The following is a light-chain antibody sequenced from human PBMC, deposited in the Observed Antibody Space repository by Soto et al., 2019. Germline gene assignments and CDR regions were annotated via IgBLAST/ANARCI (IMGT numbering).Light chain of an antibody. CDR2: EVS. V-gene: IGLV2-14*01. Sequence: QSALTQPASVSGSPGQSITISCTGTSNDVGGYKFVSWYQQHPGKAPKLMIYEVSNRPSGVSNRFSGSKSGYMASLTISGLQAEDEADYYCSSYTSGGTLVFGAGTKVTVL. CDR1: SNDVGGYKF. CDR3: SSYTSGGTLV. J-gene: IGLJ1*01.